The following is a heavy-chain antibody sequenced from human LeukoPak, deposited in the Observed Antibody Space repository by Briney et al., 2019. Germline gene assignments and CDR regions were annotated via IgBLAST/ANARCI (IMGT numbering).Heavy chain of an antibody. CDR3: ARDPGYCRSLACHAVDY. V-gene: IGHV3-74*01. D-gene: IGHD2-2*01. CDR1: GFTFSRYW. Sequence: PGGSLRLSCAASGFTFSRYWMHWVRQAPGKGLVWVSRINSDGSSRSYADSVKGRFTISRDNAKKSLYLQMNSLRAEDTAVYYCARDPGYCRSLACHAVDYWGQGTLVTVSS. CDR2: INSDGSSR. J-gene: IGHJ4*02.